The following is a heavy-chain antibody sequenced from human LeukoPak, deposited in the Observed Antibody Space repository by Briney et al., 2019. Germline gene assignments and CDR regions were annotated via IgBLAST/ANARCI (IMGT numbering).Heavy chain of an antibody. J-gene: IGHJ3*02. CDR3: ARDRILTGYGNDAFDI. Sequence: GGSLRLSCAASGFTFSSYWMHWVHQAPGKGLVWVSRINSDGSSTSYADSVKGRFTISRDNAKNTLYLQMNSLRAEDTAVYYCARDRILTGYGNDAFDIWGQGTMVTVSS. CDR1: GFTFSSYW. D-gene: IGHD3-9*01. V-gene: IGHV3-74*01. CDR2: INSDGSST.